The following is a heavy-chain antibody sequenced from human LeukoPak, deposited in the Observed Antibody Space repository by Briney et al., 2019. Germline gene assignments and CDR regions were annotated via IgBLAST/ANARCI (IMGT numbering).Heavy chain of an antibody. J-gene: IGHJ6*03. Sequence: PGGSLRLSCAASGFTFSDYGMHWVRQAPGMGLEWVAVIWYDGTNKRYAESVKGRFAISRDDSKNTLYLQMNGLRVEDTAVYYCAKRGSYSSSSRDYYYMDVWGKGTTVTVSS. CDR1: GFTFSDYG. CDR2: IWYDGTNK. CDR3: AKRGSYSSSSRDYYYMDV. V-gene: IGHV3-33*03. D-gene: IGHD6-6*01.